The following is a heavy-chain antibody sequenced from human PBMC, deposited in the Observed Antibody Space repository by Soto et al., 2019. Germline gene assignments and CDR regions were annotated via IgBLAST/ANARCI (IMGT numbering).Heavy chain of an antibody. D-gene: IGHD6-13*01. V-gene: IGHV4-31*03. Sequence: SETLSLTCTVSGGSISSGGYYWSWIRQHPGKGLERIGYIYHSGSTYYNPSLKSRVTISVDKSKNQFSLKLSSVTAADTAVYYCASYYSSSWQYYYYGMDVWGQGTTVTVSS. CDR2: IYHSGST. J-gene: IGHJ6*02. CDR3: ASYYSSSWQYYYYGMDV. CDR1: GGSISSGGYY.